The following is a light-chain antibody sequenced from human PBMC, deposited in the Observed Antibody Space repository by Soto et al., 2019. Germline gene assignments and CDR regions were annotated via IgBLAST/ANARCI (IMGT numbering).Light chain of an antibody. Sequence: QSVLTQPPSASGSPGQSVTFSCTGTSSDVGAYNYVSWYQQHPGKAPKLIIFEVNKRPSGVPDRFSGSKSGNTASLTVSGLQAADEADYYCSSYAGSNNLIFGTGTKLTVL. V-gene: IGLV2-8*01. CDR1: SSDVGAYNY. J-gene: IGLJ1*01. CDR2: EVN. CDR3: SSYAGSNNLI.